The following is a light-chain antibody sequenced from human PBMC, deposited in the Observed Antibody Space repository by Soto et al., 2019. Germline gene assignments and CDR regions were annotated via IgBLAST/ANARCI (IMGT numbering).Light chain of an antibody. CDR2: DVS. J-gene: IGKJ2*01. CDR3: QQSYRTPYT. Sequence: DIQMTQSPSSLSASLGDRVTITCRASQGISTYLVRYQQRQGRAHKLLIDDVSSLVSGVPSRFSGSGSGTAFTLTISSLHPEDFAPYYGQQSYRTPYTFGQGTKLETK. CDR1: QGISTY. V-gene: IGKV1-39*01.